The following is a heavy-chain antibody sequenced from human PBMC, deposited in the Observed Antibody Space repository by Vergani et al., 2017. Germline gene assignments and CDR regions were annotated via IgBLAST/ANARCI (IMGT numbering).Heavy chain of an antibody. CDR2: INPNSGGT. J-gene: IGHJ3*02. Sequence: QVQLVQSGAEVKKPGASVKVSCKASGYTFTGYYMHWVRQAPGQGLEWMGWINPNSGGTKYAQKFQGRVTMTRDTSSSTAYMELSRLSSVDTAVYYCARFGIAVADGAFDIWGQGTMVTVSS. D-gene: IGHD6-19*01. CDR3: ARFGIAVADGAFDI. V-gene: IGHV1-2*02. CDR1: GYTFTGYY.